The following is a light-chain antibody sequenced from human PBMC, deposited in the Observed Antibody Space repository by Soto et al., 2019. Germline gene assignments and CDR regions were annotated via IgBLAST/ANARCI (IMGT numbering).Light chain of an antibody. CDR1: QTISDY. CDR2: AAS. Sequence: IQMTQSPSSLSASVGDRVTITCRASQTISDYLNWYQQKPGKAPKLLMYAASSLQSGVPSRFSGSGSGTDFTLTINSLQPEDFATYYCQQSFNTPPTFGQGTKVDIK. V-gene: IGKV1-39*01. CDR3: QQSFNTPPT. J-gene: IGKJ1*01.